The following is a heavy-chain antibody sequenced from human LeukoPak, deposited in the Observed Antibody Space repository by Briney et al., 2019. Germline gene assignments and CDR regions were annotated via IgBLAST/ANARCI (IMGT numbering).Heavy chain of an antibody. CDR2: IWYDGSNK. V-gene: IGHV3-30*02. CDR3: AKDSIVWFGENWPLDY. J-gene: IGHJ4*02. CDR1: GFIFSNYA. D-gene: IGHD3-10*01. Sequence: GGSLRLSCVASGFIFSNYAMHWVRQAPGKGLEWVAVIWYDGSNKYYADSVKGRFTISRDNSKNTLYLQMNSLRAEDTAVYYCAKDSIVWFGENWPLDYWGQGTLVTVSS.